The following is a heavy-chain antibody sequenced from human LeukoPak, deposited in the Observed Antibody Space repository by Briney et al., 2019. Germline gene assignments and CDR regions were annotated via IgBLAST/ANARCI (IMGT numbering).Heavy chain of an antibody. CDR2: IIPIFGTA. CDR1: GGTFSSYA. CDR3: ARDLGGRGDY. D-gene: IGHD2-15*01. J-gene: IGHJ4*02. V-gene: IGHV1-69*05. Sequence: SVKVSCKASGGTFSSYAISWVRQAPGQGLEWMGRIIPIFGTANYAQKFQGRVTITTDESTSTAYMELSSLRSEDKAVYYCARDLGGRGDYWGQGTLVTVSS.